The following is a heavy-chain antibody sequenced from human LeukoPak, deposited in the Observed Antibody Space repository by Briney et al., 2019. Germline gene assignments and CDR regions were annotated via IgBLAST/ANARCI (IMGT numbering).Heavy chain of an antibody. Sequence: SVKVSCKASGGTFSSYAISWVRRAPGQGREWRGGIIPIFGTANYAQKFQGRVTITADESTSTAYMELSSLRSEDTAVYYCARVGALPLGYCSSTSCLDYYMDVWGKGTTVTVSS. D-gene: IGHD2-2*01. CDR2: IIPIFGTA. J-gene: IGHJ6*03. V-gene: IGHV1-69*13. CDR3: ARVGALPLGYCSSTSCLDYYMDV. CDR1: GGTFSSYA.